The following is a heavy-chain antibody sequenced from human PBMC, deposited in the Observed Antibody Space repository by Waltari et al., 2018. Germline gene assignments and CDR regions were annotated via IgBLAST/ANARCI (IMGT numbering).Heavy chain of an antibody. CDR1: GFTFSQIC. D-gene: IGHD3-3*01. Sequence: EVQLVESGGTLVKAGGSLRLSCEASGFTFSQICLRWGRQAPGKGLEWVGRIKSKIDGGTTDYAAPVSGRFRISRDDSKNMFYLEMDSLKTEDTAVYFCAGGPGTYWSGLLDYWGPGTLVTVSS. V-gene: IGHV3-15*02. CDR2: IKSKIDGGTT. J-gene: IGHJ4*02. CDR3: AGGPGTYWSGLLDY.